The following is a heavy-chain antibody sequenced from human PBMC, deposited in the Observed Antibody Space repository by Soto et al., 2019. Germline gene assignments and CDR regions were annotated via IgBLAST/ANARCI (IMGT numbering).Heavy chain of an antibody. Sequence: GGSLRLSCAASGFTVSNNYMSWVRQAPGRGLEWVSVIYTGGYTNYADSVKGRFTISRDSSKNTLYLQMDSLRAEDTAVYYCAREAIIVIAAPEYYFDYWGQGTLVTVSS. CDR1: GFTVSNNY. V-gene: IGHV3-66*01. CDR2: IYTGGYT. CDR3: AREAIIVIAAPEYYFDY. D-gene: IGHD3-22*01. J-gene: IGHJ4*02.